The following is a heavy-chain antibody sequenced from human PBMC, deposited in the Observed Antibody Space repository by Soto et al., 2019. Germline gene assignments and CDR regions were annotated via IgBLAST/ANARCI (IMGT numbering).Heavy chain of an antibody. V-gene: IGHV4-59*01. J-gene: IGHJ4*02. CDR1: GGSISSYY. CDR3: ARTVATLIDY. Sequence: SETLSLTCTVSGGSISSYYLSWIRQPPGKGLEWIGYIYYSGSTNYNPSLKRRVTISVDTSNSHFSLKLSSVTPAATAVYYCARTVATLIDYWGQGTLVTVSS. D-gene: IGHD5-12*01. CDR2: IYYSGST.